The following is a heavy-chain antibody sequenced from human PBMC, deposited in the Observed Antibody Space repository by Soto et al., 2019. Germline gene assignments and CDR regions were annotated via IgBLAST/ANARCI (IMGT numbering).Heavy chain of an antibody. V-gene: IGHV4-59*08. CDR2: IYYSGST. Sequence: PSETLSLTCTVSGGSISSYYWSWIRQPPGKGLEWIGYIYYSGSTNYNPSLKSRVTISVDTSKNQFSLKLSSVTAADTAVYYCARHGGYCSGGSCYSGRAFDIWGQGTMVTVSS. D-gene: IGHD2-15*01. J-gene: IGHJ3*02. CDR1: GGSISSYY. CDR3: ARHGGYCSGGSCYSGRAFDI.